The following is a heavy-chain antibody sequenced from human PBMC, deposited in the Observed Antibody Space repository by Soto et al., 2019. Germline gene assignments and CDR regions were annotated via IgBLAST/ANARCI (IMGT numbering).Heavy chain of an antibody. CDR1: GFTFSSYG. CDR3: AKGVAVAAYHHNWFDP. D-gene: IGHD6-19*01. CDR2: ISYDGSNK. V-gene: IGHV3-30*18. J-gene: IGHJ5*02. Sequence: GGSLRLSCAASGFTFSSYGMHWVRQAPGKGLEWVAVISYDGSNKYYADSVKGRFTISRDNSKNTLYLQMNSLRAEDTAVYYCAKGVAVAAYHHNWFDPWGQGTLVTVSS.